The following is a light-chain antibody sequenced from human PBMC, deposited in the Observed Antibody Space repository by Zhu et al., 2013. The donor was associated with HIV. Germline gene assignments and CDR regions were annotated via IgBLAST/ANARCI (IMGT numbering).Light chain of an antibody. CDR1: ESLNSW. CDR2: KAS. V-gene: IGKV1-5*03. CDR3: QQYNSYPWT. Sequence: DIQMTQSPSTLSTSVGDSVTMTCRASESLNSWLAWFQQKPGQAPKLLIYKASRLESGVPSRFSGSGSGTYFTLTISSLQPDDFATYYCQQYNSYPWTFGQGTKWKSN. J-gene: IGKJ1*01.